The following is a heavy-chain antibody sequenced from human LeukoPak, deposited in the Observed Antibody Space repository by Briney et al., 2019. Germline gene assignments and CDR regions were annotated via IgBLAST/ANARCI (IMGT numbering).Heavy chain of an antibody. CDR1: GFTFDDYA. V-gene: IGHV3-9*01. J-gene: IGHJ4*02. Sequence: GGSLRLSCAASGFTFDDYAMHWVRQAPGKGLEGVSGISWYSGSIGYADSVKGRFTISRDNAKNSLYLQMNSLRAEDTALYYCAEDIRFLESAVDYWGQGTLVTVSS. D-gene: IGHD3-3*01. CDR2: ISWYSGSI. CDR3: AEDIRFLESAVDY.